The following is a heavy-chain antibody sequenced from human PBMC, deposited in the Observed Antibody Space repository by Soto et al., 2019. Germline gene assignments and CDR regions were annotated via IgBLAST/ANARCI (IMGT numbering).Heavy chain of an antibody. J-gene: IGHJ6*02. CDR3: WSFVYNWNRNYYYYYGMDV. CDR2: INHSGST. D-gene: IGHD1-20*01. Sequence: PSETLSLTCAVYGGSFSGYYWSWIRQPPGKGLEWIGEINHSGSTNYNPSLKSRVTISVDKSKNQFSLKLSSVTAADTAVYFCWSFVYNWNRNYYYYYGMDVWGQGTTVTVSS. CDR1: GGSFSGYY. V-gene: IGHV4-34*01.